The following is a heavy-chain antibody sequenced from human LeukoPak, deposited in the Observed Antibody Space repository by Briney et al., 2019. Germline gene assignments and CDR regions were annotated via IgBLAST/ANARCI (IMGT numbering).Heavy chain of an antibody. V-gene: IGHV1-8*03. J-gene: IGHJ3*02. CDR3: ARVGYDSSGYYFMAFDI. D-gene: IGHD3-22*01. Sequence: ASVKVSCKASGYTFTSYDINWVRQATGQGLEWMGRMNPNSGNTGYAQKFQGRVTITRNTSISTAYMELSSLRSEDTAVYYCARVGYDSSGYYFMAFDIWGQGTMVTVSS. CDR2: MNPNSGNT. CDR1: GYTFTSYD.